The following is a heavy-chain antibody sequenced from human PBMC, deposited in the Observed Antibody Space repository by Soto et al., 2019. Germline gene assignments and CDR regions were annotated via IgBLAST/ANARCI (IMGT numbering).Heavy chain of an antibody. Sequence: PGGSLRLSCAASGFTFSSYAMSWVRQAPGKGLEWVSAISGSGGSTYYADSVKGRFTISRDNSKNTLYLQMNSLRAEDTALYYCAKDLKRQWLVYASSNYYYYGMDVWGQGTTVTVSS. CDR2: ISGSGGST. V-gene: IGHV3-23*01. D-gene: IGHD6-19*01. CDR3: AKDLKRQWLVYASSNYYYYGMDV. CDR1: GFTFSSYA. J-gene: IGHJ6*02.